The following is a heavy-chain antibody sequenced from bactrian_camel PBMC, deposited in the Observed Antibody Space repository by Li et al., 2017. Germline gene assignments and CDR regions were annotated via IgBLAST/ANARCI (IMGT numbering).Heavy chain of an antibody. D-gene: IGHD6*01. V-gene: IGHV3S54*01. Sequence: HVQLVESGGGSVQAGGSLRLSCAASPYIYIRNCMGWFRQAPGKEREVVASIHKATGKTYYADSVKGRFTISQDNAKNTLYLQMNNLQPEGTATYYCAEGRGSRGEHCYSLNYWGQGTQVTVS. CDR3: AEGRGSRGEHCYSLNY. CDR1: PYIYIRNC. CDR2: IHKATGKT. J-gene: IGHJ4*01.